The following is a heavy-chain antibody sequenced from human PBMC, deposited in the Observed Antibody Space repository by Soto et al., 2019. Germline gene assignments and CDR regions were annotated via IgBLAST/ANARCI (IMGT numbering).Heavy chain of an antibody. CDR2: IFYSGDT. Sequence: SETLSLTCTVSGASVTTGDHYWSYIRQPPGKGLEWLGYIFYSGDTYYNPSLKSRATISLNTSRNQFSPTLTSVTDADTAVYYCVGTGTTDDFWGQGTLVTVSS. D-gene: IGHD1-7*01. V-gene: IGHV4-30-4*01. CDR3: VGTGTTDDF. CDR1: GASVTTGDHY. J-gene: IGHJ1*01.